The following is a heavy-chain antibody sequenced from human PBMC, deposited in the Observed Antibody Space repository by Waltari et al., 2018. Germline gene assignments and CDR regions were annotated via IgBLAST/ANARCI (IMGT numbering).Heavy chain of an antibody. D-gene: IGHD6-6*01. CDR1: HYTFTDYY. CDR2: IDPKNGGA. CDR3: ARSSSVYGLDV. Sequence: QMQLVQSGAEVKKSGASVRVSCKASHYTFTDYYINRMRQAPGQWLEWMGWIDPKNGGANYAQKFQGSVTMTRDTSTSTVYMELRMLTPGDTAVYYCARSSSVYGLDVWGQGTTVSVSS. V-gene: IGHV1-2*04. J-gene: IGHJ6*02.